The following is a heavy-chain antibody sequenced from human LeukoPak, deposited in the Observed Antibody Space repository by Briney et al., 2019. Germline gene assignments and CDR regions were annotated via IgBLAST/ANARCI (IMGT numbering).Heavy chain of an antibody. V-gene: IGHV3-33*01. Sequence: GGSLRLSCAASGFTFSSYGMHWVRQAPGKGLEWVAVIWYDGSNKYYADSVKDRFTISRDNSKNTLYLQMNSLRAEDTAVYYCARQPIKSSSFDEWGQGTLVTVSS. J-gene: IGHJ4*02. D-gene: IGHD6-13*01. CDR1: GFTFSSYG. CDR2: IWYDGSNK. CDR3: ARQPIKSSSFDE.